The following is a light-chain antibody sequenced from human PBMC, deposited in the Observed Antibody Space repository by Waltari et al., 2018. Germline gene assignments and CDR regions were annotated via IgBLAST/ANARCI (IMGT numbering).Light chain of an antibody. Sequence: AIQMTQSPSSLSASVGDRVTITCRASQGIRNDLGWYQQKPGKAPKVLIYSASSLQSGVPSRFSGSGSGTDFTLTISSLQPDDFATYYCLQDYIYPWTFGQGTKVEIK. V-gene: IGKV1-6*01. CDR1: QGIRND. CDR3: LQDYIYPWT. CDR2: SAS. J-gene: IGKJ1*01.